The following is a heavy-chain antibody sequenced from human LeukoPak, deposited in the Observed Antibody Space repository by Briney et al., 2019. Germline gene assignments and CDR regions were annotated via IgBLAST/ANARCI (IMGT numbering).Heavy chain of an antibody. Sequence: SETLSLTCSVSGGSISSYYWSWIRQPPGKGLEWIGYIYYSGSTNYNPSPKSRVTISVDTSKNQFSLKLSSVTAADTAVYYCARVDSFDVFFDYWGQGTLVTVSS. D-gene: IGHD3-9*01. CDR3: ARVDSFDVFFDY. CDR2: IYYSGST. CDR1: GGSISSYY. J-gene: IGHJ4*02. V-gene: IGHV4-59*01.